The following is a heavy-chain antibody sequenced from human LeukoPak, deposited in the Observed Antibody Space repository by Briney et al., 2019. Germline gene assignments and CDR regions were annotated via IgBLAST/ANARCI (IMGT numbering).Heavy chain of an antibody. CDR1: GGTFSSYA. V-gene: IGHV1-69*13. D-gene: IGHD7-27*01. Sequence: GASVKVSCKASGGTFSSYAISWVRQAPGQGLEWMGGIIPIFGTANYTQKFQGRVTITADESTSTAYMELSSLRSEDTAVYYCTRDRGSSTLGDYWGQGTLVTVSS. CDR2: IIPIFGTA. CDR3: TRDRGSSTLGDY. J-gene: IGHJ4*02.